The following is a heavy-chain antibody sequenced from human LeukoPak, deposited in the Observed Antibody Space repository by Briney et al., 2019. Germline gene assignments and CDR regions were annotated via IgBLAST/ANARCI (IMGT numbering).Heavy chain of an antibody. V-gene: IGHV1-3*01. CDR1: GYTSTSYA. D-gene: IGHD6-19*01. CDR2: INAGTGNR. Sequence: ASVKVSCKASGYTSTSYAIHWVRQAPGQRLEWMGWINAGTGNRKYSQKFQDRVTITRETSATTAYMELNSLTSEDTAVYYCARVSDDSGWNFDYWGQGTLVTVSS. CDR3: ARVSDDSGWNFDY. J-gene: IGHJ4*02.